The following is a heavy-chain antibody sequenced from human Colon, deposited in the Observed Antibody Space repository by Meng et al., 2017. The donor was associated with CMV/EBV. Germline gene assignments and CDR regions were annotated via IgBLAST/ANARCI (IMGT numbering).Heavy chain of an antibody. CDR3: TRAYYYDSSGYYGPGALDI. V-gene: IGHV3-7*01. J-gene: IGHJ3*02. CDR2: IKEDASQK. Sequence: GESLKISCAASGFTFSRYWMTWVRQAPGKRLEWVANIKEDASQKYYVDSVKGRFTISRDNAKNSLYLQMNSLRAEDTAVYYCTRAYYYDSSGYYGPGALDIWGQGTMVTVSS. D-gene: IGHD3-22*01. CDR1: GFTFSRYW.